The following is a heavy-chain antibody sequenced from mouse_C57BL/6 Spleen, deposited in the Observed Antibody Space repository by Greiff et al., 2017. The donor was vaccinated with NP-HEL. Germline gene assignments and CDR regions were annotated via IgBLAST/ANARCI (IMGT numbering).Heavy chain of an antibody. D-gene: IGHD2-3*01. V-gene: IGHV5-4*01. CDR2: ISDGGSYT. J-gene: IGHJ3*01. CDR1: GFTFSSYA. Sequence: DVKLVESGGGLVKPGGSLKLSCAASGFTFSSYAMSWVRQTPEKRLEWVATISDGGSYTYYPDNVKGRFTISRDNAKNNLYLQMSHLKSEDTAMYYCARDGYYVFAYWGQGTLVTVSA. CDR3: ARDGYYVFAY.